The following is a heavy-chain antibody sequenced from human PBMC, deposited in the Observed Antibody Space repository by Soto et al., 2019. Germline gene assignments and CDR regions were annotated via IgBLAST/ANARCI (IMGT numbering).Heavy chain of an antibody. CDR2: IYYSGNIYYSGNT. Sequence: SETLSLTCTVSGGSMISYYWSWIRQSPGKGLEWIGYIYYSGNIYYSGNTNYNPSLKSRVTISIDRSKNQFSLKLTSVTVADTAVYFCARDGRLMLRGFSFYNGMDVWGQGTTVTVSS. CDR1: GGSMISYY. J-gene: IGHJ6*02. D-gene: IGHD3-10*01. CDR3: ARDGRLMLRGFSFYNGMDV. V-gene: IGHV4-59*01.